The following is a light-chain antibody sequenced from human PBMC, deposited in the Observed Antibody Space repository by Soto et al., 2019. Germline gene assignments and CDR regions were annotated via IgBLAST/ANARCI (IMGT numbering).Light chain of an antibody. V-gene: IGKV1-5*01. CDR3: QQFRTYPLT. CDR1: QSISTW. J-gene: IGKJ4*01. Sequence: DIQMTPSPSTLYASVGDRVTITCRASQSISTWLAWYQKRPGKAPNLLIYATSPLQNGVPSRFSGSGSGTEFTLTISSLQPEDFATYYCQQFRTYPLTFGGGTKVDIK. CDR2: ATS.